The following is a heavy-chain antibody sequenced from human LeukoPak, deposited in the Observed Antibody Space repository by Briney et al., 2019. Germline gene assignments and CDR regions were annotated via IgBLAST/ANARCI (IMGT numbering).Heavy chain of an antibody. CDR1: GFTFSSYG. V-gene: IGHV3-30*03. CDR3: ARAFTTNWFDP. CDR2: ISYDGSNK. J-gene: IGHJ5*02. Sequence: GGSLRLSCAASGFTFSSYGMHWVRQAPGKGLEWVAVISYDGSNKYYADSVKGRFTISRDNSKNTLYLQMNSLRAEDTAVYYCARAFTTNWFDPWGQGTLVTVSP.